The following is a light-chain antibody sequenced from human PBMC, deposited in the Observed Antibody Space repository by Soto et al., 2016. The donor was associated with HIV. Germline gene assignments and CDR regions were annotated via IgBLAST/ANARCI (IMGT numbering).Light chain of an antibody. J-gene: IGLJ1*01. Sequence: SYELTQPPSVSVAPGKTAKISCGGNNIGSKSVHWYQQKPGQAPVLVVYDDTDRPSGIPERFSGSNSGNTATLTITRVEAGDEADYYCQVWFSDSDHLGIFGTGTKVTVL. V-gene: IGLV3-21*01. CDR3: QVWFSDSDHLGI. CDR2: DDT. CDR1: NIGSKS.